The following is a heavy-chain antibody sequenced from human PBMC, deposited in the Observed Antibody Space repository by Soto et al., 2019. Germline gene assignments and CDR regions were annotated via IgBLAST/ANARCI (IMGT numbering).Heavy chain of an antibody. CDR3: ARGKYRSPRGGLDV. CDR2: IYPDDSDT. CDR1: GFNFPTFW. J-gene: IGHJ6*02. V-gene: IGHV5-51*01. D-gene: IGHD2-2*01. Sequence: GESLKIPCKHSGFNFPTFWIARVRQMPGKGLEWMGTIYPDDSDTRYSPSFQGQVTISADKSTQTAYLQWGSLKASDSALYYCARGKYRSPRGGLDVRGQGTPVTVSS.